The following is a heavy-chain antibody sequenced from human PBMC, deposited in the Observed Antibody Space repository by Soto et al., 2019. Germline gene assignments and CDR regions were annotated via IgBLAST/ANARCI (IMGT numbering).Heavy chain of an antibody. D-gene: IGHD6-19*01. V-gene: IGHV6-1*01. CDR2: TYYRSKWYN. Sequence: QVQLQQSGPGLVKPSQTLSLTCAISGDSVSSNSAAWNWIRQSPSRGLEWLGRTYYRSKWYNDYAVSGRSRIPLPPDTSKFHFSLQLNSVSPEDSAVYSCARAVSSFDSWGQGTLVTVSS. CDR1: GDSVSSNSAA. J-gene: IGHJ4*02. CDR3: ARAVSSFDS.